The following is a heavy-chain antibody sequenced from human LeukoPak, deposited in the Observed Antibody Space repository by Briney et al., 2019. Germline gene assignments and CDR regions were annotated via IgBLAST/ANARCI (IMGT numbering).Heavy chain of an antibody. CDR3: ARVAGDRPYYDFWSGYHYMDV. J-gene: IGHJ6*03. CDR2: IYTSGST. V-gene: IGHV4-4*09. D-gene: IGHD3-3*01. CDR1: GGSTSSYY. Sequence: SETLSLTCTVSGGSTSSYYWSWIRQPPGKGLEWIGYIYTSGSTNYNPSLKSRVTISVDTSKNQFSLKLSSVTAADTAVYYCARVAGDRPYYDFWSGYHYMDVWGKGTTVTVSS.